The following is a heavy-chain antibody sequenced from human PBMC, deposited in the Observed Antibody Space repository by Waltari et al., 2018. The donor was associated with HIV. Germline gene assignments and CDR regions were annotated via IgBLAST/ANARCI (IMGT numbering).Heavy chain of an antibody. J-gene: IGHJ4*02. CDR2: IVPILDVV. CDR1: GGTFSRYA. Sequence: QVQLVQSGAEVKKPGSSVKVSCKASGGTFSRYAISWVRQAPGQGLEWMGRIVPILDVVNYAQKFQGRVTITADKFTSTAYMELSSLRLEDTAVYYCARLNDYYDTSGYYHYFFDYWGQGTLVTVSS. CDR3: ARLNDYYDTSGYYHYFFDY. D-gene: IGHD3-22*01. V-gene: IGHV1-69*04.